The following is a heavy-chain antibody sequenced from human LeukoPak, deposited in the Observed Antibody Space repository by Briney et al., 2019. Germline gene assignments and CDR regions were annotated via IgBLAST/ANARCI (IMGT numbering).Heavy chain of an antibody. J-gene: IGHJ3*02. V-gene: IGHV3-21*01. CDR2: ISSSSSYI. Sequence: GGSLRLSCTASGFTFSNYGLNWVRQAPGKGLEWVSSISSSSSYIYYADSVKGRFTISRDNAKNSLYLQMNSLRAEDAAVYYCARDSNYYDSSGHDAFDIWGQGTMVTVSS. D-gene: IGHD3-22*01. CDR3: ARDSNYYDSSGHDAFDI. CDR1: GFTFSNYG.